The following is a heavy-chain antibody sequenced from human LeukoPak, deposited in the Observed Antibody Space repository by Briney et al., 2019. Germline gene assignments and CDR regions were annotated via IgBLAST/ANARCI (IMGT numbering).Heavy chain of an antibody. CDR3: ARDSSGANWFDP. V-gene: IGHV4-31*03. CDR1: GGSISSGGYY. D-gene: IGHD3-22*01. CDR2: IYYSGST. J-gene: IGHJ5*02. Sequence: PSQTLSLTCTVSGGSISSGGYYWSWIRQHPGKGLEWIGYIYYSGSTNYNPSLKSRVTISVDTSKNQFSLKLSSVTAADTAVYYCARDSSGANWFDPWGQGTLVTVSS.